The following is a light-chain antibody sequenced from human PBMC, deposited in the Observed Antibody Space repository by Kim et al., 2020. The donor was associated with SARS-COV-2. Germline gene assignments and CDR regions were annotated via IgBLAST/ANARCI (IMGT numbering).Light chain of an antibody. V-gene: IGLV3-1*01. Sequence: VSAGQTASITCAGDKLGDRDACWYQQKPGQSPVLVIYQNSKRPSGIPERFSGSNAGNTATMTISGTQAMDEADYYWQAWDSSTLYVFGAGTKVTVL. CDR1: KLGDRD. J-gene: IGLJ1*01. CDR3: QAWDSSTLYV. CDR2: QNS.